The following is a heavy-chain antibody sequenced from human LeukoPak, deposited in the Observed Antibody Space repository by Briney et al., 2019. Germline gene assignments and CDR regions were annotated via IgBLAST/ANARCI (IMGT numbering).Heavy chain of an antibody. CDR1: GYSISSGYY. CDR3: ARGLPSLYYYGSGSYYTALRELNWFDP. J-gene: IGHJ5*02. CDR2: IHHSGST. Sequence: SETLSLTCTVSGYSISSGYYWGWIRQPPGKGLEYIGSIHHSGSTYYNPSLKSRVTISVDTSKNQFSLKLSSVTAADTAVYYCARGLPSLYYYGSGSYYTALRELNWFDPWGQGTLVTVSS. D-gene: IGHD3-10*01. V-gene: IGHV4-38-2*02.